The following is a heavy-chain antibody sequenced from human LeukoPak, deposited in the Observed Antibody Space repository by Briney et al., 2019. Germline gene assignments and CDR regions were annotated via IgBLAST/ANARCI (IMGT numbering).Heavy chain of an antibody. Sequence: GESLKISCKGSGYSFTTYWIAGVRQMPGKGPDGMGIIYPGDSDIRYSPSFQGQVTISVDQYIRTAYLQWSSLQASHPAMYYCARRAYSGYEFDYWGKGTLVTVS. CDR3: ARRAYSGYEFDY. CDR2: IYPGDSDI. J-gene: IGHJ4*02. CDR1: GYSFTTYW. D-gene: IGHD5-12*01. V-gene: IGHV5-51*01.